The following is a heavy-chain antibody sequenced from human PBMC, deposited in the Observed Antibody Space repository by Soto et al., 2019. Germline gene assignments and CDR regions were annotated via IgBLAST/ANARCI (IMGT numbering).Heavy chain of an antibody. V-gene: IGHV1-18*01. CDR1: GYLFTSIG. D-gene: IGHD6-19*01. CDR2: ISAYNGNT. J-gene: IGHJ3*02. Sequence: ASGKVSCKASGYLFTSIGISWVRQAPGQGLEWMGWISAYNGNTNYEEKVQDRVTMTTDTSTSTAYMELRSLRSDDTAVYYCATSKTTYSSGLSYEVHAFDIWGQGPMVTVSS. CDR3: ATSKTTYSSGLSYEVHAFDI.